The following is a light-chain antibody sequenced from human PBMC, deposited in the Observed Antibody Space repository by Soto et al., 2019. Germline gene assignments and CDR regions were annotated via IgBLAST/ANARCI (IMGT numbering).Light chain of an antibody. J-gene: IGKJ4*01. CDR3: QQSYSTPRT. CDR1: QSISNS. V-gene: IGKV1-39*01. Sequence: DIQMTQSPSSLSASVGDRVTITCRASQSISNSLNWYQQKPGKAPKLLIYAASSLQSGVPSRFSGRGSGTDFTLTISSLQPEDFATYYCQQSYSTPRTFGGGTKVEIK. CDR2: AAS.